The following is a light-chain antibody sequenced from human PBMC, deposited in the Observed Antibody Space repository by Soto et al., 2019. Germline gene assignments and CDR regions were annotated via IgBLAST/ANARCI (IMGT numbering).Light chain of an antibody. V-gene: IGKV2-30*01. CDR1: QSVLYSSNNKNY. J-gene: IGKJ5*01. CDR3: MQGTHWPIT. Sequence: VMTQSPDSLAVSLGERATINCKSSQSVLYSSNNKNYFSWFQQRPGRSPRRLIYKVSNRDSGVPARFSGSGSGTDFALKISRVEAEDVGVYYRMQGTHWPITFGQGTRLEIK. CDR2: KVS.